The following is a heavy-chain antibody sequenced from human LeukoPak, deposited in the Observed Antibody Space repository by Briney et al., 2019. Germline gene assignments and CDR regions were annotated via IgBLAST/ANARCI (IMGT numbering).Heavy chain of an antibody. V-gene: IGHV1-18*01. CDR3: AKTHYDILTGPGVDDAFAI. CDR2: ISDYNGNT. J-gene: IGHJ3*02. Sequence: ASVKVSCKASGYTFTSYGISWVRQAPGQGLEWMGWISDYNGNTNYAQKFQGRVTMTRDTSISTAYMELSRLRSDDTAVYYCAKTHYDILTGPGVDDAFAIWGQGTMVTVPS. D-gene: IGHD3-9*01. CDR1: GYTFTSYG.